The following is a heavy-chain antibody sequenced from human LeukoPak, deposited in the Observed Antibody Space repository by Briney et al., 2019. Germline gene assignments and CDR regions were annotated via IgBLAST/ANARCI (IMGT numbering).Heavy chain of an antibody. Sequence: GGSLRLSCAASGFTFSSYTMSWVRQAPGKGLEWVAVIWYDGSNKYYADSVKGRFTISRDNSKNTLYLQMNSLRAEDTAVYYCARDRSYSAVAASYYFDYWGQGTLVTVSS. CDR2: IWYDGSNK. CDR3: ARDRSYSAVAASYYFDY. J-gene: IGHJ4*02. D-gene: IGHD6-19*01. V-gene: IGHV3-33*08. CDR1: GFTFSSYT.